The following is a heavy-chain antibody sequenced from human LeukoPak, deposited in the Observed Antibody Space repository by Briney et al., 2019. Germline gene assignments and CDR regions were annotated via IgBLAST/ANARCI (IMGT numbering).Heavy chain of an antibody. D-gene: IGHD1-26*01. CDR2: ISSSGSTM. Sequence: GGSLRLSCAASGFTFSSYEMNWVRQAPGKGLEWVSYISSSGSTMYYADSVKGRFTISRDNAKNSLYLQMNSLRAEDTAVYYCARGDPRVGATDYWGQGTLVTVSS. CDR1: GFTFSSYE. J-gene: IGHJ4*02. CDR3: ARGDPRVGATDY. V-gene: IGHV3-48*03.